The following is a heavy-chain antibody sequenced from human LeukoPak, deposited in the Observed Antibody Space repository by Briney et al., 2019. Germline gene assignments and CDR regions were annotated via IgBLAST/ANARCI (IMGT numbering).Heavy chain of an antibody. CDR3: ATGITMVRGVPDY. J-gene: IGHJ4*02. D-gene: IGHD3-10*01. CDR1: GFTFSSYA. Sequence: PGGSLRLSCAASGFTFSSYAMNWVRQAPGKGLEWVSSISSSSSYIYYADSVKGRFTISRDNAKNSLYLQMNSLRAEDTAVYYCATGITMVRGVPDYWGQGTLVTVSS. CDR2: ISSSSSYI. V-gene: IGHV3-21*01.